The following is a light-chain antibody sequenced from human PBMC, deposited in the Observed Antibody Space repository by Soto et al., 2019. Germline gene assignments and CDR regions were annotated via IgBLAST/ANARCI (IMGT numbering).Light chain of an antibody. Sequence: DIVLTQSPATLSASPGKRATLSCRASQSVSSNLAWYQQKPGQAPRLLIYDTSTRATDIPARFSGSGSGTEFTLTISSLQSGDFAVYYCQHYNIWPHMLAFGGGTKVEI. V-gene: IGKV3-15*01. J-gene: IGKJ4*01. CDR1: QSVSSN. CDR2: DTS. CDR3: QHYNIWPHMLA.